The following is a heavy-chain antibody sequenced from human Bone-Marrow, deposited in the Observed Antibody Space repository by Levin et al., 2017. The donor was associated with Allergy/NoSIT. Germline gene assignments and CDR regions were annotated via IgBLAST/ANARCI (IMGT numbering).Heavy chain of an antibody. J-gene: IGHJ3*02. CDR3: ARDLDVSCGGGCYHDAFDI. Sequence: GGSLRLSCAASGFTFSNYDMQWVRQAPGKGLEWVAVISSDGNTKYYADSVKGRVTISRDNSKNTLYLQMNSLGPEDTSVYYCARDLDVSCGGGCYHDAFDIWGQGTMVTVSS. V-gene: IGHV3-30-3*01. CDR1: GFTFSNYD. CDR2: ISSDGNTK. D-gene: IGHD2-15*01.